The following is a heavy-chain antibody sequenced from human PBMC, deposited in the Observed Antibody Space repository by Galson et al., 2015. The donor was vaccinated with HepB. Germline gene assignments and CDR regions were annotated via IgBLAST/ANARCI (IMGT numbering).Heavy chain of an antibody. CDR2: ISSSSFTI. J-gene: IGHJ4*02. V-gene: IGHV3-48*02. D-gene: IGHD3-3*02. Sequence: SLRLSCAASGFTFSSYSMNWVRQAPGKGLEWVSYISSSSFTISYADSVKGRVTISRDNAKNSLYLQMNSLRDEDTAVYHCATLAPDDYWGQGTLVTVSS. CDR1: GFTFSSYS. CDR3: ATLAPDDY.